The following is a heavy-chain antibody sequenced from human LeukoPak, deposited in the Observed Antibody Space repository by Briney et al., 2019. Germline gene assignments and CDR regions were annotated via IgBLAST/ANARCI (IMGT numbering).Heavy chain of an antibody. J-gene: IGHJ4*02. CDR3: ARHASSTGIVVVPAHPDY. Sequence: KPGESLKISCRASGYSFTNYWIGWVRQMPGKGLEWTGIVYPGDSDTRYSPSFQGQVTISADKSISTAYLQWSSLKASDTAMYYCARHASSTGIVVVPAHPDYWGQGTLVTVSS. V-gene: IGHV5-51*01. CDR2: VYPGDSDT. D-gene: IGHD2-2*01. CDR1: GYSFTNYW.